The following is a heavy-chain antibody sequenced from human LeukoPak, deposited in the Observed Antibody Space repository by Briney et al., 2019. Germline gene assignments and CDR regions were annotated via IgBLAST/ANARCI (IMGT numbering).Heavy chain of an antibody. CDR2: INHSGST. D-gene: IGHD1-7*01. Sequence: ASETLSLTCAVYGGSFSGYYWSWIRQPPGKGLEWIGEINHSGSTNYNPSLKSRVTISVETSKNQFSLKLSSVTAADTAVYYCAKRRGLEVLYYYYMDVWGKGTTVTVSS. CDR1: GGSFSGYY. CDR3: AKRRGLEVLYYYYMDV. J-gene: IGHJ6*03. V-gene: IGHV4-34*01.